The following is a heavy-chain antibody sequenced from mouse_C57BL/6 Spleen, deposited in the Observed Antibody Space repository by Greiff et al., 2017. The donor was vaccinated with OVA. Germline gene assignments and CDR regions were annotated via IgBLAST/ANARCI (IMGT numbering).Heavy chain of an antibody. D-gene: IGHD3-2*02. CDR2: INPNNGGT. CDR3: ARGAQAKDYAMDY. J-gene: IGHJ4*01. Sequence: VHVKQSGPELVKPGASVKIPCKASGYTFTDYNMDWVKQSHGKSLEWIGDINPNNGGTIYNQKFKGKATLTVDKSSSTASMELRSLTSEDTAVYYCARGAQAKDYAMDYWGQGTAVTVSS. V-gene: IGHV1-18*01. CDR1: GYTFTDYN.